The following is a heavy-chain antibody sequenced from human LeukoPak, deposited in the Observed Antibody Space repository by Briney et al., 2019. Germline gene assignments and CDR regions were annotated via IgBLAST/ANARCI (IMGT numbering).Heavy chain of an antibody. V-gene: IGHV3-30*18. CDR1: GFTFSSYG. CDR2: ISYDGSNK. CDR3: AKPPGPYSSSWYFDY. D-gene: IGHD6-13*01. Sequence: GGSLRLSCAASGFTFSSYGMHWVRQAPGKGLEWVAVISYDGSNKYYADSVKGRFTISRDNSENTLYLQMHSLRAEDTAVYYCAKPPGPYSSSWYFDYWGQGTLLTVSS. J-gene: IGHJ4*02.